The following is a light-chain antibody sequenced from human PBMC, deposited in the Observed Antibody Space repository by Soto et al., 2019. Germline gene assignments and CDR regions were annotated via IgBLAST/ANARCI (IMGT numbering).Light chain of an antibody. V-gene: IGKV3-15*01. CDR2: GAS. CDR1: ETVAPK. CDR3: QQYFEWPPMT. Sequence: EVVMTQSPATLSVSPGERATLSCRASETVAPKLAWYQQKPGQAPRLLISGASTRAAGISDRFRGSGSGTEFTLTISSLRSEDSAIYYCQQYFEWPPMTFGQGTKVEI. J-gene: IGKJ1*01.